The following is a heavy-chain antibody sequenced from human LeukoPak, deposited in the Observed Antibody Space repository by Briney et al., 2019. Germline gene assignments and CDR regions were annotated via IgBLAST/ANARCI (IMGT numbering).Heavy chain of an antibody. Sequence: SETLSLTCTVSGGSISSCYWSWIRQPPGKGLEWIGYIYYSGSTNYNPSLKSRVTISVDTSKNQFSLKLSSVTAADTAVYYCARSFQSYYDFWSGYYPSYYYGMDVWGQGTTVTVSS. CDR2: IYYSGST. CDR3: ARSFQSYYDFWSGYYPSYYYGMDV. CDR1: GGSISSCY. J-gene: IGHJ6*02. V-gene: IGHV4-59*01. D-gene: IGHD3-3*01.